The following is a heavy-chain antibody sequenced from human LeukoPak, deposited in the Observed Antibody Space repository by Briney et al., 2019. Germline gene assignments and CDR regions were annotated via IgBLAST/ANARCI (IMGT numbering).Heavy chain of an antibody. J-gene: IGHJ5*02. V-gene: IGHV3-23*01. CDR3: AKDLSRAVAADWFDP. Sequence: GGSRSLSCAAFGLPFSTYDMTWSRKAPGKGLEWFSSISHSGGSTYYADSVKGRFTISRDNSKNTLYLQMTNLRAADTAVYYCAKDLSRAVAADWFDPWDQGSLVTVSS. D-gene: IGHD6-19*01. CDR2: ISHSGGST. CDR1: GLPFSTYD.